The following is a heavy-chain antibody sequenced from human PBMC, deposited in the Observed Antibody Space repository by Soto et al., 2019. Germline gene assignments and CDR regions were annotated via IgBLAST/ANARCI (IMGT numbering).Heavy chain of an antibody. CDR1: GFTFSSYA. CDR3: ARQSYSSYYFDY. D-gene: IGHD6-13*01. V-gene: IGHV3-64*01. J-gene: IGHJ4*02. CDR2: ISSNGGST. Sequence: EVQLVESGGGSVQPGGSLRLSCAASGFTFSSYAMHWVRQAPGKGLEYVSAISSNGGSTYYANSVKGRFTISRDNSKNTLYLQMGSLRAEDMAVYYCARQSYSSYYFDYWGQGTLVTVSS.